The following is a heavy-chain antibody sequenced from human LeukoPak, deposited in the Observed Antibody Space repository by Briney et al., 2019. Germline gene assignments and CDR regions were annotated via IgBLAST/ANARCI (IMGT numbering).Heavy chain of an antibody. D-gene: IGHD3-22*01. CDR3: ARSPNYYDSSGYSDY. Sequence: SETLSPTCAVYGGSFSGYYWSWIRQPPGKGLEWIGGINHSGSTNYNPSLKSRVTISVDTSKNQFSLKLSSVTAAVTAVYYCARSPNYYDSSGYSDYWGQGTLVTVSS. V-gene: IGHV4-34*01. CDR2: INHSGST. J-gene: IGHJ4*02. CDR1: GGSFSGYY.